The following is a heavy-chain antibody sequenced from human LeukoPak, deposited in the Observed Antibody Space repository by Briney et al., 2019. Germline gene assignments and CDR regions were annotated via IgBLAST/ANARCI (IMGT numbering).Heavy chain of an antibody. CDR2: INHSGST. V-gene: IGHV4-34*01. Sequence: PSETLSLTCAVYGGSFSGYYWSWIRQPPGKGLEWIGEINHSGSTNYNPSLKSRVTISVDTSKNQFSLKLSSVTAADTAVYYCARLGIAAAGRPLDYWGQGTLVTVSS. CDR1: GGSFSGYY. CDR3: ARLGIAAAGRPLDY. J-gene: IGHJ4*02. D-gene: IGHD6-13*01.